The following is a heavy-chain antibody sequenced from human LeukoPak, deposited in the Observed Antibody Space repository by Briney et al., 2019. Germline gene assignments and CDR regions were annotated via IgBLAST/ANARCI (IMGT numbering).Heavy chain of an antibody. CDR3: ARHGRGAPRHFDY. V-gene: IGHV4-59*08. J-gene: IGHJ4*02. CDR2: IYYSGST. CDR1: GGSISSYY. Sequence: SETLSLTCTVSGGSISSYYWSWIRQPPGKGLEWIGYIYYSGSTNYNPSLKSRVTISVDTSKNQFSLKLSSVTAADTAVYYCARHGRGAPRHFDYWGQGTLVTVSS.